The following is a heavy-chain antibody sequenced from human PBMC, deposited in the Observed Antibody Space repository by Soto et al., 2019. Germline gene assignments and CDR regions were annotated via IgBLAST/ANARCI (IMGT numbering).Heavy chain of an antibody. CDR3: ARESEDTAMVTFDY. J-gene: IGHJ4*02. Sequence: ASVKVSCKASGYTFTGYYIHWVRQAPGQGLEWMGWINPNSGGTNYAQKFQGWVTMTRDTSISTAYMELSRLRSDDTAVYYCARESEDTAMVTFDYWGQGTLVTVSS. CDR1: GYTFTGYY. D-gene: IGHD5-18*01. V-gene: IGHV1-2*04. CDR2: INPNSGGT.